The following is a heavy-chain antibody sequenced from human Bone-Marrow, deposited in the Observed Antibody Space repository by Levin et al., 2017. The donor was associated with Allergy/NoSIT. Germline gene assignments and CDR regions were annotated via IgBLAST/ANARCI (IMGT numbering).Heavy chain of an antibody. J-gene: IGHJ5*02. V-gene: IGHV3-33*01. D-gene: IGHD2-2*01. Sequence: GGSLRLSCAASGFTFSSYGMHWVRQAPGKGLEWVAVIWYDGSNKYYADSVKGRFTISRDNSKNTLYLQMNSLRAEDTAVYYCASQWEPAASSRAWFDPWGQGTLVTVSS. CDR2: IWYDGSNK. CDR3: ASQWEPAASSRAWFDP. CDR1: GFTFSSYG.